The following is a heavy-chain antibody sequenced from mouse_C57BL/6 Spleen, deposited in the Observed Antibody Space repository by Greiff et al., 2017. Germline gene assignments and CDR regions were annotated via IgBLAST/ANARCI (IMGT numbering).Heavy chain of an antibody. D-gene: IGHD2-1*01. CDR3: ARENYGNYVDYAMDY. Sequence: VQLQQPGAELVTPGASVKMSCKASGYTFTSYWITWVKQRPGQGLEWIGDIYPGSGSTNYNEKFKSKATLTVDTSSSTAYMQLSSLTSEDSAVYYCARENYGNYVDYAMDYWGQGTSVTVSS. CDR2: IYPGSGST. CDR1: GYTFTSYW. J-gene: IGHJ4*01. V-gene: IGHV1-55*01.